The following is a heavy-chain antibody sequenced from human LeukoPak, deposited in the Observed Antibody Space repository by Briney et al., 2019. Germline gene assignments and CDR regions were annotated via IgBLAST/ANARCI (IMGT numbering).Heavy chain of an antibody. Sequence: SETLSLTCTVSGGSISSGSYYWSWIRQPAGKGLEWIGRIYTSGSTNYNPSLKSRVTISVDTSKNQFSPKLSSVTAADTAVYYCARLNSGRGAFDIWGQGTMVTVSS. V-gene: IGHV4-61*02. CDR2: IYTSGST. CDR1: GGSISSGSYY. CDR3: ARLNSGRGAFDI. D-gene: IGHD3-10*01. J-gene: IGHJ3*02.